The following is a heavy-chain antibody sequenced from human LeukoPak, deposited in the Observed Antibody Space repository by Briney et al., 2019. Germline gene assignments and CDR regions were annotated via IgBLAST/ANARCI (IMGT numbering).Heavy chain of an antibody. V-gene: IGHV3-11*03. CDR1: GFTFNDYY. CDR3: ARNFRAGPASLFDY. D-gene: IGHD6-19*01. Sequence: GGSLRLSCAASGFTFNDYYMSWIRQAPGKGLEWVSYISSSGLYTNYADSVKGRFTISRDNSKNSLYLQMNSLRAEDTAVYYCARNFRAGPASLFDYWGQGTLVTVSS. CDR2: ISSSGLYT. J-gene: IGHJ4*02.